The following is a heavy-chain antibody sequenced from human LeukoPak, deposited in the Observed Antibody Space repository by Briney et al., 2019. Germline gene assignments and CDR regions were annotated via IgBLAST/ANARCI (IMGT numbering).Heavy chain of an antibody. J-gene: IGHJ3*02. Sequence: RGESLKISCKGSGYSFTSYWIGWVRQMPGKGLEWMGIIYPGDSDTRYSPSFQGQVTISADKSISTAYLQWSSLKASDTAMYYCARHAPDQPVELIVVAPTPDIWGQGTMVTVSS. CDR1: GYSFTSYW. V-gene: IGHV5-51*01. CDR3: ARHAPDQPVELIVVAPTPDI. CDR2: IYPGDSDT. D-gene: IGHD3-22*01.